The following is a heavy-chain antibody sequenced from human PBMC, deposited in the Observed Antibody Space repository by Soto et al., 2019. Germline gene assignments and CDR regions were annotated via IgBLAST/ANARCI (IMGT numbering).Heavy chain of an antibody. CDR3: ARGRGHGDSVPEWFEL. Sequence: QVQLQQWGAGLLKPSETLSLTCAVYGGSFSGYYWSWIRQPPGKGLEWIGEINHSGSTNYNPSLKSRLAISVDASKNQSPLQLSSVTAADTAVYYCARGRGHGDSVPEWFELWGRGTLVTVSS. D-gene: IGHD4-17*01. J-gene: IGHJ2*01. CDR1: GGSFSGYY. CDR2: INHSGST. V-gene: IGHV4-34*01.